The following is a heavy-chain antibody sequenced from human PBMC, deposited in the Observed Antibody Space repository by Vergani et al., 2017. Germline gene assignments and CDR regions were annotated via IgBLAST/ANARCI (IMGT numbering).Heavy chain of an antibody. J-gene: IGHJ4*02. V-gene: IGHV3-23*01. CDR3: ARLSYDTTPYLQGGYDC. CDR2: ISARYPST. CDR1: GFTFSACP. D-gene: IGHD3-22*01. Sequence: EVQLLQSGGGVIQPGGSVRLSCAASGFTFSACPMTWVRQGPGKGLEWVSAISARYPSTYYADSVKGRFTISRDNSKNMLYLQMNSLRAEDTAVYYCARLSYDTTPYLQGGYDCWGQGTLVSVSS.